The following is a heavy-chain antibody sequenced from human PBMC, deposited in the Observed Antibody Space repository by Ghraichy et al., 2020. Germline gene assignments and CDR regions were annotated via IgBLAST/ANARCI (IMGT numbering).Heavy chain of an antibody. D-gene: IGHD5-24*01. V-gene: IGHV3-33*01. CDR2: IWYDGSNK. CDR1: GFTFSSYG. Sequence: LSLTCAASGFTFSSYGMHWVRQAPGKGLEWVTVIWYDGSNKYYADSVKGRFTISRDNSKNTLYLQMNSLRAEDTAVYYCARDLGDGYNDFDYWGQGTLVTVPS. CDR3: ARDLGDGYNDFDY. J-gene: IGHJ4*02.